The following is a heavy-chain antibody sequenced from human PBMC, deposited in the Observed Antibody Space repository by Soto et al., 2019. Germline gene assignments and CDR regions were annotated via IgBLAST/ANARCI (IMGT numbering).Heavy chain of an antibody. D-gene: IGHD5-12*01. CDR1: GFTVSSNY. CDR2: IYSGGST. CDR3: ARDAFRGYDIMDV. Sequence: GGSLRLSCAASGFTVSSNYVSWVRQAPGKGLEWVSVIYSGGSTYYADSVKGRFTISRDNSKNTLYLQMNSLRAEDTAVYYCARDAFRGYDIMDVWGKGTTVTVSS. J-gene: IGHJ6*04. V-gene: IGHV3-66*01.